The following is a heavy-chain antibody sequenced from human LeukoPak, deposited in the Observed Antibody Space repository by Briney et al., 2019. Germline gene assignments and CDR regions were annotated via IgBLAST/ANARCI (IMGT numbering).Heavy chain of an antibody. V-gene: IGHV4-59*01. Sequence: SETLSLTCTVSGGSISNYYWSWIRQPPGKGLEWIGYIYYSGSTNYNPSLKSRVTISVDTSKNQFSLKLSSVTAADTAVYYCARILGYYGSGSYYSPDWFDPWGQGTLVTVSS. CDR2: IYYSGST. D-gene: IGHD3-10*01. CDR3: ARILGYYGSGSYYSPDWFDP. J-gene: IGHJ5*02. CDR1: GGSISNYY.